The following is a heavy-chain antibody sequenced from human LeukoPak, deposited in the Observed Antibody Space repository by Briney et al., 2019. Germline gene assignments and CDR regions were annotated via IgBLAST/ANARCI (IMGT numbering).Heavy chain of an antibody. CDR2: ISSSSSYI. D-gene: IGHD3-16*01. Sequence: GGSLRLSCAASGFTFSTYSMNWVRQAPGKGLEWVSSISSSSSYIYYADSVKGRFTISRDNAKNSLYLQMSNLRAEDTAVYFCARGGGLDVWGQGAAVTVSS. J-gene: IGHJ6*02. CDR1: GFTFSTYS. V-gene: IGHV3-21*04. CDR3: ARGGGLDV.